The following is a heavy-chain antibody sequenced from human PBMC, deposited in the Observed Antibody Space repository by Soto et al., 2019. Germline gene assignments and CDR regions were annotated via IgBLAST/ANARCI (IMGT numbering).Heavy chain of an antibody. Sequence: GPGPRPSSETLSLTCTVSGGSISSSSYYWGWIRQPPGKGLEWIGSIYYSGSTYYNPSLKSRVTISVDTSKNQFSLKLSSVTAADTAVYYCARLRVATIPFHFDYWGQGTLVTVSS. CDR3: ARLRVATIPFHFDY. V-gene: IGHV4-39*01. CDR2: IYYSGST. D-gene: IGHD5-12*01. J-gene: IGHJ4*02. CDR1: GGSISSSSYY.